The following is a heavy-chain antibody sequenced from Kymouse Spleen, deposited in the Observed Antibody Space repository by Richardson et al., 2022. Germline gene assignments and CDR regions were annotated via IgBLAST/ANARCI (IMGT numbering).Heavy chain of an antibody. J-gene: IGHJ6*02. Sequence: EVQLVESGGGLVKPGGSLRLSCAASGFTFSSYSMNWVRQAPGKGLEWVSSISSSSSYIYYADSVKGRFTISRDNAKNSLYLQMNSLRAEDTAVYYCAREGRGTMVRGVIGYYYYYGMDVWGQGTTVTVSS. CDR1: GFTFSSYS. CDR2: ISSSSSYI. D-gene: IGHD3-10*01. V-gene: IGHV3-21*03. CDR3: AREGRGTMVRGVIGYYYYYGMDV.